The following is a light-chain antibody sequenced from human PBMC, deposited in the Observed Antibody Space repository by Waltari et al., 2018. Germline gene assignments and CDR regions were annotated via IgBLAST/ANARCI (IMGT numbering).Light chain of an antibody. CDR3: QKYNSAPLT. CDR1: QGVSNY. Sequence: DIQMTQSPSSLSASVGDRVTITCRASQGVSNYLAWYQQKPGKVPKLLIYAASTSQSGVPSRFSGSGSGTDFTLTISSLQPEDVATYYCQKYNSAPLTFGGGTKVEIK. J-gene: IGKJ4*01. CDR2: AAS. V-gene: IGKV1-27*01.